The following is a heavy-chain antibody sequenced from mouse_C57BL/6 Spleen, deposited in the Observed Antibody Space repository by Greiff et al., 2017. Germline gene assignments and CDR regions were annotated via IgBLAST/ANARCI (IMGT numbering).Heavy chain of an antibody. CDR1: GYTFTSYW. CDR3: ARGGYYYGSFYAMDY. CDR2: IYPGSGST. D-gene: IGHD1-1*01. V-gene: IGHV1-55*01. Sequence: QVQLQQPGAELVKPGASVKMSCKASGYTFTSYWITWVKQRPGQGLEWIGDIYPGSGSTNYNEKFKSKATLTVDTSSSAAYMQLSSLTSEDSAVYYCARGGYYYGSFYAMDYWGQGTSVTVSS. J-gene: IGHJ4*01.